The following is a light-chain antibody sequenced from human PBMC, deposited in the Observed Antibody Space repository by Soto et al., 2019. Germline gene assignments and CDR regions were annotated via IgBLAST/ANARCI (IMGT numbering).Light chain of an antibody. Sequence: QSALTQPASVSGSPGQSITISCTGTSSDVGRYRYVSWYQQHPGKAPKLIIYEVSYRPSGVSTRFSGSKSGNTASLTISGLQAEDEADYYCSSYAGNNNYVFGTGTKVTVL. CDR1: SSDVGRYRY. CDR2: EVS. CDR3: SSYAGNNNYV. V-gene: IGLV2-14*01. J-gene: IGLJ1*01.